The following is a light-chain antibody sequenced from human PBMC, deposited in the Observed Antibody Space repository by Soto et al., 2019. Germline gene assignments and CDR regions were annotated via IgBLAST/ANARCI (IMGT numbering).Light chain of an antibody. Sequence: EIVLTQSPGTLSLSPGERATLFCRASQSFTTSQLAWYQQRPGQAPRVLIFAASRRATGIPDRFSGSGSGTDFTLTISRLEPEDSAVYYCQQYASSPRTFGQGTTVEIK. CDR1: QSFTTSQ. CDR2: AAS. V-gene: IGKV3-20*01. J-gene: IGKJ1*01. CDR3: QQYASSPRT.